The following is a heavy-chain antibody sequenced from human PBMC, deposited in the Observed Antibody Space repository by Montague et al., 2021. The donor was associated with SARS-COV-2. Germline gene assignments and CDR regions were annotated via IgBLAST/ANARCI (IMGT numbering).Heavy chain of an antibody. J-gene: IGHJ3*01. Sequence: SETLSLTCAVYSGSFSDHYWTWVRQPPGKGLEWIGEINHTGNASYNPSLKSRVTLSKDTSKNQFSLKLQSLTAADTAVYYCARGQVTISGVLIFIPAAGPLDVWGQGTLVTVSS. CDR3: ARGQVTISGVLIFIPAAGPLDV. CDR1: SGSFSDHY. V-gene: IGHV4-34*01. D-gene: IGHD3-3*01. CDR2: INHTGNA.